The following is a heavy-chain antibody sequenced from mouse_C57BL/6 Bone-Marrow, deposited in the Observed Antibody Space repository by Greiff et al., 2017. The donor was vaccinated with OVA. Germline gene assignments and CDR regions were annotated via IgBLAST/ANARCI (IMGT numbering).Heavy chain of an antibody. CDR2: ISDGGSYT. D-gene: IGHD2-1*01. V-gene: IGHV5-4*01. CDR3: AREGKSYAMDY. J-gene: IGHJ4*01. CDR1: GFTFSSYA. Sequence: EVKVVESGGGLVKPGGSLKLSCAASGFTFSSYAMSWVRQTPEKRLEWVATISDGGSYTYYPDNVKGRFTISRDNDKNNLSLTMSHLKSEDTAMYYCAREGKSYAMDYWGQGTSVTVSS.